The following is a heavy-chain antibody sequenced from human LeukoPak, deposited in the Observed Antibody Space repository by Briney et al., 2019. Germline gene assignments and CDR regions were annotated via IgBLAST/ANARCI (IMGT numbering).Heavy chain of an antibody. CDR2: INPNSGGT. CDR3: AILTYYYYGMDV. Sequence: ASVKVSCKASGYTFTGYYMHWVRQAPGQGLEWMGWINPNSGGTNYAQKFQGRVTMTRDTSISTAYMELSRLRSDDTAVYYCAILTYYYYGMDVWGQGTTVTVSS. V-gene: IGHV1-2*02. CDR1: GYTFTGYY. J-gene: IGHJ6*02.